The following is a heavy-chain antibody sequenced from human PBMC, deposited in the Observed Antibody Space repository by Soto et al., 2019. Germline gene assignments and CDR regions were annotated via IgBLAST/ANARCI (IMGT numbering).Heavy chain of an antibody. CDR3: RAGSGWYPADY. D-gene: IGHD6-19*01. V-gene: IGHV3-49*03. Sequence: EVQLVESGGGLVQPGRSLRLSCTASGFTFGDYAMSWFRQAPGKGLEWVGFIRSKAYGGTTEYAASVKGRFTISRDDSKSIAYLQMNSLKTEDTAVYYCRAGSGWYPADYWGQGTLVTVSS. CDR2: IRSKAYGGTT. J-gene: IGHJ4*02. CDR1: GFTFGDYA.